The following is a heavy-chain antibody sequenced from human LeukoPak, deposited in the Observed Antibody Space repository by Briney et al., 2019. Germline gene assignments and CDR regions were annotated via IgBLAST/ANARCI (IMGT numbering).Heavy chain of an antibody. V-gene: IGHV1-18*01. J-gene: IGHJ5*01. Sequence: ASVMVSCKASGGTFSSYAISWVRQAPGQGLEWMGWISAYNGNTNYAQKLQGRVTMTTDTSTSTAYMELRSLRSDDTAVYYCARDLSSGWFDYWGQGTLVTVSS. CDR3: ARDLSSGWFDY. CDR2: ISAYNGNT. D-gene: IGHD6-19*01. CDR1: GGTFSSYA.